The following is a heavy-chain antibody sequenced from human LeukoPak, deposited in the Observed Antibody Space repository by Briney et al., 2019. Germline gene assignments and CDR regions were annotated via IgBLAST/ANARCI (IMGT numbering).Heavy chain of an antibody. CDR1: GGTFSSYA. CDR2: IIPIFGTA. J-gene: IGHJ4*02. V-gene: IGHV1-69*05. D-gene: IGHD3-3*01. Sequence: SVKVSCKASGGTFSSYAISWVRQAPGQGLEWMGGIIPIFGTANYARKFQGRVTITTDESTSTAYMELSSLRSEDTAVYYCARGSYYDFWSGLYWGQGTLVTVSS. CDR3: ARGSYYDFWSGLY.